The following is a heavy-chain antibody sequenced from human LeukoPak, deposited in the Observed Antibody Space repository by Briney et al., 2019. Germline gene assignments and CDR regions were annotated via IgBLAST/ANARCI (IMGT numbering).Heavy chain of an antibody. Sequence: GATVKISCKASGYTFTDYYMHWVQQAPGKGLEWMGRVDPEDGETIYAEKFQGRVTITADTSTDTACMELSSLRSEDTAVYYCATGGTIFGVVMNSAEYFQHWGQGTLVTVSS. D-gene: IGHD3-3*01. CDR1: GYTFTDYY. CDR2: VDPEDGET. V-gene: IGHV1-69-2*01. CDR3: ATGGTIFGVVMNSAEYFQH. J-gene: IGHJ1*01.